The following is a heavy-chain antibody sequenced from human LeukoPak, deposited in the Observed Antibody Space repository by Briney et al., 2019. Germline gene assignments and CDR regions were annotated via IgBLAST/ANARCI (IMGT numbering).Heavy chain of an antibody. CDR1: GFTFISSG. V-gene: IGHV3-30*02. J-gene: IGHJ4*02. Sequence: GGSLRLSCAAPGFTFISSGMHSVPQAPGKGLEWAAFIRYDGSNKYYADSVKGRFTISRDNSKNTLFLQMNSLRAEDTAVYYCSKGYSGYDSAFDYWGQGTLVTVSS. D-gene: IGHD5-12*01. CDR3: SKGYSGYDSAFDY. CDR2: IRYDGSNK.